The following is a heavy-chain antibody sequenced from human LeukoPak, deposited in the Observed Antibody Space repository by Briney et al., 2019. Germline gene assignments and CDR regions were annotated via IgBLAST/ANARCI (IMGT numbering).Heavy chain of an antibody. CDR3: ARQPFGPGTYLQY. Sequence: GGSLRLSCAASGFTFINYNMNWVRQAPGKGLEWLSYIGTDNTMYYADSVKGRFTISRDNAKNSLYLQMNSLRADDTAVYYCARQPFGPGTYLQYWGQGTLVIVSS. CDR2: IGTDNTM. CDR1: GFTFINYN. J-gene: IGHJ1*01. V-gene: IGHV3-69-1*01. D-gene: IGHD3-10*01.